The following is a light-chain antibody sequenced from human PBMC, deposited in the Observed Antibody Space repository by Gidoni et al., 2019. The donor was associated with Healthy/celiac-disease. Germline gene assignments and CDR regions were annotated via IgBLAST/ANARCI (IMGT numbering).Light chain of an antibody. J-gene: IGKJ2*01. CDR2: WAS. Sequence: DIVMTQSPDSLAVSLGERATINCKSSQSVLYSSNNKNYLAWYQQKPGQPPKLLIYWASTRESGVPDRFSGSGSGTDFTLTISSLQAEDVAVYYCQQYYSTLYTLGQGTKLEIK. CDR3: QQYYSTLYT. V-gene: IGKV4-1*01. CDR1: QSVLYSSNNKNY.